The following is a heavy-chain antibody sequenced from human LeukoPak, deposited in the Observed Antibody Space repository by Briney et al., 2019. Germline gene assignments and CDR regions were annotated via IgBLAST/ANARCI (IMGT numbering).Heavy chain of an antibody. D-gene: IGHD3-10*01. V-gene: IGHV3-43*01. Sequence: GGSLRLSCAASGFTFDDYTMHWVRQAPGKGLEWVSLISWDGGSTYYADSVKGRFTISRDNSKNSLYLQMNSLRTEDTALYYCAKDIRRRGYYYYYGMDVWGQGTTVTVSS. CDR1: GFTFDDYT. CDR2: ISWDGGST. J-gene: IGHJ6*02. CDR3: AKDIRRRGYYYYYGMDV.